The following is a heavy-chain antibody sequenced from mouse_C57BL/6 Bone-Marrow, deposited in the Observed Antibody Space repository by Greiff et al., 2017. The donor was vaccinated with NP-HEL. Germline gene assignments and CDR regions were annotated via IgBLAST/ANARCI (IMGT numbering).Heavy chain of an antibody. V-gene: IGHV3-6*01. CDR1: GYSITSGYY. D-gene: IGHD1-1*01. CDR2: ISYDGSN. CDR3: ARGITTVPHFDY. Sequence: DVQLVESGPGLVKPSQSLSLTCSVTGYSITSGYYWNWIRQFPGNKLEWMGYISYDGSNNYNPSLKNRISITRDPSKNQFFLKLNSVTTEDTATYYCARGITTVPHFDYWGQGTTLTVSS. J-gene: IGHJ2*01.